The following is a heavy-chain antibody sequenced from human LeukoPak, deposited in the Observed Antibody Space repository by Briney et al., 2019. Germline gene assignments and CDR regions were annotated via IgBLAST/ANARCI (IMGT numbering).Heavy chain of an antibody. Sequence: SGGSLRLSCAASGFSFSIYWMHCVRQAPGKGLVWVSHINSDGSRTSKADSVKGRFTISRDNAKNTLYLQMNSLRAEDTAVYYCTRGARYGMDVWGQGTTVTVS. CDR2: INSDGSRT. V-gene: IGHV3-74*01. CDR3: TRGARYGMDV. CDR1: GFSFSIYW. J-gene: IGHJ6*02.